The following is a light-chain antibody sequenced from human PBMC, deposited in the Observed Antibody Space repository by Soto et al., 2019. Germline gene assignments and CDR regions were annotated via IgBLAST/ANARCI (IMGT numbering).Light chain of an antibody. Sequence: DIQMTQSPSTLSASVEDRVTITCRASQSITSWLAWYQQKPGKAPKLLIHDASSLESGVPSRFSGSGPGTEFTLTISSLQPDDFATYYCQQYNSYPYTFGQGIKVDIK. CDR3: QQYNSYPYT. V-gene: IGKV1-5*01. CDR1: QSITSW. J-gene: IGKJ2*01. CDR2: DAS.